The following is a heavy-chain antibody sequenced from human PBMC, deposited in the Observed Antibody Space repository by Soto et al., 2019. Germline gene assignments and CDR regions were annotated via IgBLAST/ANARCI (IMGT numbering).Heavy chain of an antibody. Sequence: SVKVSCKASGGTFSSYAISWVRQAPGQGLEWMGGIIPIFGTANYAQKFQGRVTITADESTNTAYMELSSLRSEDTAVYYCAGYDSSGYYPPRYYFQNWGQGTLVTVSS. CDR1: GGTFSSYA. V-gene: IGHV1-69*13. CDR3: AGYDSSGYYPPRYYFQN. D-gene: IGHD3-22*01. CDR2: IIPIFGTA. J-gene: IGHJ1*01.